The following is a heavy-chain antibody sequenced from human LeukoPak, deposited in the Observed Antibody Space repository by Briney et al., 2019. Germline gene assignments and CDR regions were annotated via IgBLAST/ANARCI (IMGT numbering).Heavy chain of an antibody. V-gene: IGHV3-48*03. CDR2: ITSGNFM. Sequence: AESLRLSCAASGVNFKNCGKNWTWERPAKGMELLTFITSGNFMTYADSVEGRFSISRDVATGLLFLQMNSLWADDTAVYYCVRGSDCINGACYSYNWFDLWGQGALVTVSS. CDR1: GVNFKNCG. J-gene: IGHJ5*02. D-gene: IGHD2-21*02. CDR3: VRGSDCINGACYSYNWFDL.